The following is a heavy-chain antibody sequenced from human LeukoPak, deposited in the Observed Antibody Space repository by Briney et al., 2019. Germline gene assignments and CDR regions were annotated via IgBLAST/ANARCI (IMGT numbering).Heavy chain of an antibody. Sequence: TTSQTLSLTCTASGGSISSGSYYWSWIRQPAGKGLEWIGRIYTSGSTNYNPSLKSRVTMSVDTSKNQFSLRLTSVTAADTAVYYCARDLIYYYGSGQEYDAFDVWGQGTMVTVSS. CDR1: GGSISSGSYY. V-gene: IGHV4-61*02. CDR3: ARDLIYYYGSGQEYDAFDV. CDR2: IYTSGST. J-gene: IGHJ3*01. D-gene: IGHD3-10*01.